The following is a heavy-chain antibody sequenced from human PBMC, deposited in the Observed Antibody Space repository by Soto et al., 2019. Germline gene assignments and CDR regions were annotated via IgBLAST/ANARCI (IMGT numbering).Heavy chain of an antibody. V-gene: IGHV1-69*01. D-gene: IGHD6-6*01. CDR1: GVTFSSYP. J-gene: IGHJ4*02. Sequence: QVQLVQSGAEVKKAGSSVQVSCKASGVTFSSYPISWVRQAPGQGLEWMGGIIPITGTIQYAQKFQGRLTVTADESTTTAYMELVSLESADTAVYYCARLWDSSHGFNFDYWGQGTLVTVSS. CDR3: ARLWDSSHGFNFDY. CDR2: IIPITGTI.